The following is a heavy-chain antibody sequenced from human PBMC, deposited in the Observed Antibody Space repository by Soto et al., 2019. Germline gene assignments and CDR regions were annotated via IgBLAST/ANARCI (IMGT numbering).Heavy chain of an antibody. D-gene: IGHD3-10*01. CDR2: IYPGDSDT. CDR1: GYSFTVYW. Sequence: PGESLKISCEASGYSFTVYWIAWVRQRPGKGLEWIGIIYPGDSDTKYSPSFQGQVTISADRSISTAYLHWSSLKASDTAMYYCARAQYGAGTYYLGGMDVWGQGTTVTVSS. V-gene: IGHV5-51*01. J-gene: IGHJ6*02. CDR3: ARAQYGAGTYYLGGMDV.